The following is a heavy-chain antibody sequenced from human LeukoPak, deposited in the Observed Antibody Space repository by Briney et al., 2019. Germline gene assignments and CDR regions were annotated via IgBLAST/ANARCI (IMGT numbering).Heavy chain of an antibody. CDR1: GFTFSSYA. CDR2: ISGSGGST. V-gene: IGHV3-23*01. J-gene: IGHJ3*02. D-gene: IGHD3-10*01. CDR3: ASLYGSGSYYNDAFDI. Sequence: GGSLRLSCAASGFTFSSYAMSWVRQAPGKGLEWVSAISGSGGSTYYADSVKGRFTISRDNSKNTLYLQMNSLRAEDTAVYYCASLYGSGSYYNDAFDIWGQGTMVTVSS.